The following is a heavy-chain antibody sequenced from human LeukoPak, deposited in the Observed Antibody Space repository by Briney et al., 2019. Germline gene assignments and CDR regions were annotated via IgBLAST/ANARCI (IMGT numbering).Heavy chain of an antibody. CDR2: VNPNGANT. Sequence: ASVKVSCKASGYTFTSYDINWVRQATGKELEWTGWVNPNGANTGYAQKFQGRVTMTRNTSISTAYMELSSLRSEDTAVYYCARGCFSSSWSPSGRRRYYGMDVWGQGTTVTVSS. J-gene: IGHJ6*02. V-gene: IGHV1-8*01. D-gene: IGHD6-13*01. CDR1: GYTFTSYD. CDR3: ARGCFSSSWSPSGRRRYYGMDV.